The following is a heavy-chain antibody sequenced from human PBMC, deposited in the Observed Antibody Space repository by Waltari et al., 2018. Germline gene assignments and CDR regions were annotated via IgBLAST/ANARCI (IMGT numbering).Heavy chain of an antibody. J-gene: IGHJ3*02. D-gene: IGHD3-22*01. V-gene: IGHV3-23*04. CDR2: ISGSGGST. Sequence: EVQLVESGGGLVQPGGSLRLSCAASGFTCSSYAMRWVRHAPGKGLEWVSAISGSGGSTYYADSVKGRFTISRDNSKNTLYLQMNSLRAEDTAVYYCAKDNGLNLIVRDAFDIWGQGTMVTVSS. CDR1: GFTCSSYA. CDR3: AKDNGLNLIVRDAFDI.